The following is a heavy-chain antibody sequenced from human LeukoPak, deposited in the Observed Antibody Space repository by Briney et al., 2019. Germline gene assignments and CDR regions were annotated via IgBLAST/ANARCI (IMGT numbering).Heavy chain of an antibody. D-gene: IGHD5/OR15-5a*01. CDR2: IRNKANSYTT. Sequence: GGSLRLSCAASGFTFIDHYMDWVRQAPGKGLKWIAGIRNKANSYTTESAASVKGRFTVSRDDSKNSLFLQMNSLESEDTAVYYCARRNSVTQGLDNWGQGTLVTVSS. CDR3: ARRNSVTQGLDN. CDR1: GFTFIDHY. V-gene: IGHV3-72*01. J-gene: IGHJ4*02.